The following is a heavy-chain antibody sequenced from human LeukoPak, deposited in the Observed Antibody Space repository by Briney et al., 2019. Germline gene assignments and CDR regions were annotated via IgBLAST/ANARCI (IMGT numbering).Heavy chain of an antibody. Sequence: PSDTLSLTCTVSGGSLSGHFWSWFRRPPGKGLENIGYIHSSGSTNYNPSYKSRVTVSLEMSKNQFSLSLSSVTAAATAVYYCARDPGDTDWYNFDFWGQGILVTVSS. J-gene: IGHJ4*02. V-gene: IGHV4-59*11. CDR3: ARDPGDTDWYNFDF. D-gene: IGHD3-9*01. CDR1: GGSLSGHF. CDR2: IHSSGST.